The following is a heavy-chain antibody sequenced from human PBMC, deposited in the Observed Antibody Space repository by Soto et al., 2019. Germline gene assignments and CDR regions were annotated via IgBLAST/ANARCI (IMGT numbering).Heavy chain of an antibody. V-gene: IGHV3-74*03. CDR3: ARAGDLNSVQDF. Sequence: GGSLILAYLSSGFTFTHYRIHWLRQPPGKGLEWVGRINSDGARIEYGDSVKGRFTISRDNAHNMVFLQMNSLTDEDSGVYFCARAGDLNSVQDFCGEGT. CDR1: GFTFTHYR. J-gene: IGHJ4*02. CDR2: INSDGARI.